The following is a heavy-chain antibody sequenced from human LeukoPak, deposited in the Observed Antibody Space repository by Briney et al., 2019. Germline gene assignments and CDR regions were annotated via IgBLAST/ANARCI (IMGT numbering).Heavy chain of an antibody. CDR3: ARRDDY. CDR2: INHSGST. J-gene: IGHJ4*02. Sequence: SETLSLTCTVSGYSISSGYYWSWIRQPPGKGLEWIGEINHSGSTKYNPSLKSRVTISVDTSKNQFSLKLSSVTAADTAVYYCARRDDYWGQGTLVTVSS. V-gene: IGHV4-38-2*02. CDR1: GYSISSGYY.